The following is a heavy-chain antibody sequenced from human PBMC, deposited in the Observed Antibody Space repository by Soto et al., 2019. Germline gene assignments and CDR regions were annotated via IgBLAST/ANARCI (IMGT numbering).Heavy chain of an antibody. J-gene: IGHJ4*02. V-gene: IGHV3-11*01. CDR1: GFTFSDYY. CDR3: ARENEQWVAADN. CDR2: ITSSGSTI. D-gene: IGHD6-19*01. Sequence: VQLVESGGGLVKPGGSLRLSCAASGFTFSDYYMSWIRQAPGKGLEWVSYITSSGSTIYYADSVKGRFTISRDNAKNSLYLQMNSLRVEDTAVYYSARENEQWVAADNWGQGTLVTVSS.